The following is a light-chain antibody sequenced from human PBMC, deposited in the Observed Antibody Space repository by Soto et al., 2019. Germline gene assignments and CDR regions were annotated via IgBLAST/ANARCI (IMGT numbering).Light chain of an antibody. Sequence: QSALTQPASVSWSPGQSITISCSGTSSNIGGYNVVSWYQQHPGKAPKVIVYEGIKRPSGVSDRFPGSTSGSTASLTISGLQPEDEDEDYCCSYVGSTTYVFGSGTKV. V-gene: IGLV2-23*01. CDR1: SSNIGGYNV. CDR2: EGI. CDR3: CSYVGSTTYV. J-gene: IGLJ1*01.